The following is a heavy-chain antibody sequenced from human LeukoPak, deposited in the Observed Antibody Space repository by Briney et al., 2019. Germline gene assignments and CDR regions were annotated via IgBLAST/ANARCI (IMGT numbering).Heavy chain of an antibody. D-gene: IGHD6-13*01. CDR1: GFTFSNYG. CDR3: AKGQSSSSWYLDS. V-gene: IGHV3-30*18. J-gene: IGHJ4*02. Sequence: GGSLRLSCAASGFTFSNYGMQWVRQAPGKGLEWVAVISSDGSNKYCADSVKGRFTISRDNSKNTLYLQMNSLRAEDTAIYFCAKGQSSSSWYLDSWGQGTLVTVSS. CDR2: ISSDGSNK.